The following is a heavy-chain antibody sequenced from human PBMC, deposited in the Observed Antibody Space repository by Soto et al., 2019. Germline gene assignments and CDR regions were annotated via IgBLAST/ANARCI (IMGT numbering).Heavy chain of an antibody. Sequence: GSLRLSCAASGFTFNSYAMNWVRQAPGKGLAWVSAIGTDGNTYYANSVKGRFTISRDNSRTTLYLQMNSLRVEDTALYYCVRKYPGTRPFDYWGQGTLVTVSS. CDR2: IGTDGNT. CDR1: GFTFNSYA. D-gene: IGHD2-2*01. J-gene: IGHJ4*01. CDR3: VRKYPGTRPFDY. V-gene: IGHV3-23*01.